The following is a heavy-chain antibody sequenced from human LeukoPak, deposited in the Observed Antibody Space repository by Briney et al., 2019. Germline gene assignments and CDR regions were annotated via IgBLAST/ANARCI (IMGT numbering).Heavy chain of an antibody. CDR1: RFTFRNYT. CDR3: ARGFCSGGNCPHFDY. Sequence: PGGSLRLSCTASRFTFRNYTMNWVRQAPGKGLEWVSYISSSSSTIYYADSVKGRFTISRDNAKSSLYLQMNSLRAEDTAVYYCARGFCSGGNCPHFDYCGQGTLVTVSS. D-gene: IGHD2-15*01. CDR2: ISSSSSTI. V-gene: IGHV3-48*04. J-gene: IGHJ4*02.